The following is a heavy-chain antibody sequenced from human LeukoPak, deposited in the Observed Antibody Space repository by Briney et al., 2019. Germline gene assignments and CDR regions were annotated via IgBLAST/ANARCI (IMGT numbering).Heavy chain of an antibody. CDR3: ARDKYAYYYYMDV. D-gene: IGHD2-8*01. CDR2: IKQDGSEK. CDR1: GFTFSSYW. V-gene: IGHV3-7*01. Sequence: GGSLRLSCAASGFTFSSYWMSWVRQAPGKGLEWVANIKQDGSEKYYVDSVKGRFTISRDNAKNSLYLQMNSLRAEDTAVYYCARDKYAYYYYMDVWGKGTTVTVSS. J-gene: IGHJ6*03.